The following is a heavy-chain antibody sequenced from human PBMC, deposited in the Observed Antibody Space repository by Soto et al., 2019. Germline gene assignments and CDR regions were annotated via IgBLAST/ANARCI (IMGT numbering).Heavy chain of an antibody. CDR2: ISAYNGNT. Sequence: QVQLVQSGAEVKKPGASVKASCRAPGNTFTSYGTSWVRKPPGQGLEWMGWISAYNGNTNYAQKLQGRVTMTTDTSTSTAYMELRSLRSDDTAVYYCAREGLVNYYGMDVWGQGTTVTVSS. J-gene: IGHJ6*02. CDR3: AREGLVNYYGMDV. D-gene: IGHD1-26*01. V-gene: IGHV1-18*01. CDR1: GNTFTSYG.